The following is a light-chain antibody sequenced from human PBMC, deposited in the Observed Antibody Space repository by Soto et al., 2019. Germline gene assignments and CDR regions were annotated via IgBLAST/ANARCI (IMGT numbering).Light chain of an antibody. CDR1: QSISTK. CDR2: GAS. CDR3: QQYDAWPPGT. V-gene: IGKV3-15*01. Sequence: EIVMTQSPATLSMSPGERATLSCRASQSISTKVAWYQQKPGQAPRLLIYGASTRATGVPARFSGSGSGTEFTLSISSLQSEDFATYYCQQYDAWPPGTFGQGTKVDI. J-gene: IGKJ1*01.